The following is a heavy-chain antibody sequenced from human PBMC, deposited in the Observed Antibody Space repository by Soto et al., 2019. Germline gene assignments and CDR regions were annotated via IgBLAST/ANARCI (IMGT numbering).Heavy chain of an antibody. CDR3: ARGPTQNYMDV. V-gene: IGHV3-33*01. CDR2: IRYDGSNK. CDR1: GFTFSTYG. J-gene: IGHJ6*03. Sequence: PGGSLRLSCAASGFTFSTYGMHWVRQAPGKGLEWVAVIRYDGSNKYYGDSVKGRFTISRDNSKSTLYLQMDSLRAEDTAVYYCARGPTQNYMDVWGKGTTVTVSS.